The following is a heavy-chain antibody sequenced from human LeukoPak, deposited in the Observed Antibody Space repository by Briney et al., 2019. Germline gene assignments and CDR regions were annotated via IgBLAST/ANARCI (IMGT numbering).Heavy chain of an antibody. CDR3: ARSWTVGEGAFDI. CDR2: IYYSGNT. Sequence: SETLSLTSIVSGGSISVANYYWGWIRQPPGKGLEWIGSIYYSGNTYYNSHLRSRLTMSIDTSKKQFSLKLSSVTAADTALYYCARSWTVGEGAFDIWGQGSMVIVSS. V-gene: IGHV4-39*01. CDR1: GGSISVANYY. J-gene: IGHJ3*02. D-gene: IGHD1-26*01.